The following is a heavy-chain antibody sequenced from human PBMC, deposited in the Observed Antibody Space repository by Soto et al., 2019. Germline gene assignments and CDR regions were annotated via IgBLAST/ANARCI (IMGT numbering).Heavy chain of an antibody. V-gene: IGHV4-34*01. CDR2: INHSGST. Sequence: SETLSLTCAVYGGSFSGYYWSWIRQPPGKGLEWIGEINHSGSTNYNPSLKSRVTISVDTSKNQFSLKLSSVTAADTAVYYCATLKPSSGYYYYFDYWGQGTLVTVSS. CDR1: GGSFSGYY. CDR3: ATLKPSSGYYYYFDY. D-gene: IGHD3-22*01. J-gene: IGHJ4*02.